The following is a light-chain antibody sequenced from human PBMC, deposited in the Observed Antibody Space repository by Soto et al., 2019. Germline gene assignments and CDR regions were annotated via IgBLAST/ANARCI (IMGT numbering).Light chain of an antibody. V-gene: IGLV1-47*01. J-gene: IGLJ2*01. CDR2: RNN. CDR3: AAWDDSLRGEV. CDR1: SSNIGSNY. Sequence: QSVLTQPPSASGTPGQRVTISCSGSSSNIGSNYVYWYQQLPGTAPKLLIYRNNQRPSGVPDRFSGSKSGTSASLAISVLRSEDEADYYCAAWDDSLRGEVFGGGTKVTVL.